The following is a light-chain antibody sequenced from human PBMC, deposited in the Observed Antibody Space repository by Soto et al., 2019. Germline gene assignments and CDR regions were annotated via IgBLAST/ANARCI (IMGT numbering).Light chain of an antibody. CDR2: GAS. J-gene: IGKJ4*01. CDR3: QQYNNWPLT. Sequence: EIVMPQSPATLSVSPGERATLSCRASQTVNNNLAWYQQKPGQAPRLLIYGASARATGIPAGFSGSGSGTEFTLTISSLQSEDFAVYYCQQYNNWPLTFGGGTKVEIK. V-gene: IGKV3-15*01. CDR1: QTVNNN.